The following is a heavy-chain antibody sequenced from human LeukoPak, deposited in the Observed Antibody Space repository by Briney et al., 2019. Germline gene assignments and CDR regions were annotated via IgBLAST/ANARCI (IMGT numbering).Heavy chain of an antibody. Sequence: GASVKVSCKASGYTFTNYGMNWVRQAPGQGLKWMGWINTNTGNPTYAQDFTGRFVFSLDTSVSTAYLQITSLKAEDTAVYYCARLEYCSGGSCQRGDYWGQGTLVTVSS. V-gene: IGHV7-4-1*02. D-gene: IGHD2-15*01. CDR1: GYTFTNYG. J-gene: IGHJ4*02. CDR3: ARLEYCSGGSCQRGDY. CDR2: INTNTGNP.